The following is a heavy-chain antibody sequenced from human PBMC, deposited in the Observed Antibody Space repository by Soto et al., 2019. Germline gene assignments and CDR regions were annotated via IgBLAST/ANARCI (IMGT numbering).Heavy chain of an antibody. CDR2: IFYSGST. CDR1: GGSITSYY. Sequence: SETLSLTCTVSGGSITSYYWTWIRQPPGKGLEWIGYIFYSGSTNYNPSLKSRVIISLDTSKNQFSLKLSSVTAAGTAVYYCARAGRRDSPFFDYWGQGTLVTVSS. J-gene: IGHJ4*02. CDR3: ARAGRRDSPFFDY. D-gene: IGHD2-15*01. V-gene: IGHV4-59*01.